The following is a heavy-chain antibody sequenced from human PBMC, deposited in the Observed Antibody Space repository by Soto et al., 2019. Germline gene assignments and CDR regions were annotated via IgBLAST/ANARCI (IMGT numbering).Heavy chain of an antibody. CDR1: GGSMISYY. J-gene: IGHJ5*02. CDR3: ARGQRFSDWFDP. Sequence: QVHLQQSGPGLVNPSETLSLTCTVSGGSMISYYWTWIRQPAGKGLEWIGRVYSSGGTHYNPSLKSRVTISLDTSKNQFSLRLLSVTDADTAVYYCARGQRFSDWFDPWGQGTLVTVSS. D-gene: IGHD3-3*01. V-gene: IGHV4-4*07. CDR2: VYSSGGT.